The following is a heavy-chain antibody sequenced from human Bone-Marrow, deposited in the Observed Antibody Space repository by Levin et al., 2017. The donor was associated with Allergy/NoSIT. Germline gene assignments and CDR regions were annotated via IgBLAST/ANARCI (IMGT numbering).Heavy chain of an antibody. J-gene: IGHJ4*02. V-gene: IGHV4-38-2*02. D-gene: IGHD1-26*01. CDR3: ARSQWELSPFDY. CDR1: GSSISSGYY. Sequence: SETLSLTCTVSGSSISSGYYWGWIRQPPGKGLEWIGSIYHSGSTYYNPSLKSRVTISVDTSKNQFSLKLSSVTAADTAVYYCARSQWELSPFDYWGQGTLVTVSS. CDR2: IYHSGST.